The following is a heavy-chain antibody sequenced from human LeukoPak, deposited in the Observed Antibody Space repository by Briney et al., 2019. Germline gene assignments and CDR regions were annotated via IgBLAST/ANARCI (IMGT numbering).Heavy chain of an antibody. Sequence: GGSLRLSCAASTFTFGNYWMSWVRQAPGKGLEWVANIKEDGSEEYYVDSEKGRFTISRDNTKNSLYLQMNSLRAEDTAVYYCARDPAAWDYWGQGTLVTVSS. CDR1: TFTFGNYW. V-gene: IGHV3-7*01. J-gene: IGHJ4*02. CDR3: ARDPAAWDY. D-gene: IGHD6-13*01. CDR2: IKEDGSEE.